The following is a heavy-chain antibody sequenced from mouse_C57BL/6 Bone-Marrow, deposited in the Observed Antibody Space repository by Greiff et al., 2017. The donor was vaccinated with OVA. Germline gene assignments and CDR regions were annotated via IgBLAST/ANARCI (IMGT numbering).Heavy chain of an antibody. J-gene: IGHJ2*01. CDR3: AIGEGYYYGSSHYFDY. CDR2: IHPSDSDT. CDR1: GYTFTSYW. Sequence: VQLQQPGAELVKPGASVKVSCKASGYTFTSYWMHWVKQRPGQGLEWIGRIHPSDSDTNYNQKFKGKATLTVAKSSSTAYMQLSSLTSEDSAVYYCAIGEGYYYGSSHYFDYGGQGTTLTVSS. V-gene: IGHV1-74*01. D-gene: IGHD1-1*01.